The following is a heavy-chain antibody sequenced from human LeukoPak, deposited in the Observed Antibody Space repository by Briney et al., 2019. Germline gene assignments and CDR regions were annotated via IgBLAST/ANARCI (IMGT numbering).Heavy chain of an antibody. Sequence: ASVKVSCKASGYTFTGYHMHWVRQAPGQGLEWMGWINPNTGATNYAQRFQGRVTMTRDTSISTAYMELTSLRSDDTAINYCASVSSSSGQGGWFDPWGQGTLVTVSS. V-gene: IGHV1-2*02. CDR1: GYTFTGYH. CDR3: ASVSSSSGQGGWFDP. J-gene: IGHJ5*02. D-gene: IGHD6-6*01. CDR2: INPNTGAT.